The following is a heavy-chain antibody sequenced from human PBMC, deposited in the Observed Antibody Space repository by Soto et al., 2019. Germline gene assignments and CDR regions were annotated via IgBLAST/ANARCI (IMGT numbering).Heavy chain of an antibody. Sequence: QVQLVESGGGVVQPGRSLRLSCAASGFTFSSYAMHWVRQAPGKGLEWVAVISYDGSNKYYADSVKGRFTISRDNSKNTLYLQMNSLSAEDTAVYYCARGNGSGSSHRYGMDVWGQGTTVTVSS. J-gene: IGHJ6*02. CDR3: ARGNGSGSSHRYGMDV. CDR1: GFTFSSYA. CDR2: ISYDGSNK. V-gene: IGHV3-30-3*01. D-gene: IGHD3-10*01.